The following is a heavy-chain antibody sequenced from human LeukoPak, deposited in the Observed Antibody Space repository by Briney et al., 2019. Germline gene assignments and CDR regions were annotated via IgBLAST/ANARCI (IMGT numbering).Heavy chain of an antibody. V-gene: IGHV3-23*01. CDR3: AKDKGYCSGGSCYGYWYFDL. CDR1: GFTFSSYA. J-gene: IGHJ2*01. CDR2: FSGSGGNT. D-gene: IGHD2-15*01. Sequence: PGGSLRLSCAASGFTFSSYAMSWVCQAPGKGLERVSSFSGSGGNTYSADSVKGRFTISRDNSKNTLYLQMNSLRAEDTAVYYCAKDKGYCSGGSCYGYWYFDLWGRGTLVTVSS.